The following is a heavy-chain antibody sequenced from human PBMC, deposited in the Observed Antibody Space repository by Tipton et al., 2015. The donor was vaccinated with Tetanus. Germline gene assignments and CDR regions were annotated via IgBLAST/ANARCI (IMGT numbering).Heavy chain of an antibody. CDR3: ARGMAEASNCGGDCYSDY. Sequence: GSLRLSCAASGFTFSDYYMTWIRQAPGKGLECVSYINGGGSTLYYADSVKGRFTISRDNAKNSLYLQMISLRAEDTAVYSCARGMAEASNCGGDCYSDYWGQGTLVTVSS. CDR1: GFTFSDYY. CDR2: INGGGSTL. J-gene: IGHJ4*02. V-gene: IGHV3-11*04. D-gene: IGHD2-21*02.